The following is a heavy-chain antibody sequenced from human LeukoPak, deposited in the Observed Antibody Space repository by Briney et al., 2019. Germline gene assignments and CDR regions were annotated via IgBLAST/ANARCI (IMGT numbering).Heavy chain of an antibody. CDR2: IYYSGNT. J-gene: IGHJ5*02. Sequence: SETLSLTCTVSGGSISSSSYYWAWIRQPPGKGLEWIGSIYYSGNTYYKSSLKSRVTIAVDTSKNQFSLKLSSVTAADTAVYYCARRDTMVRGGFDPWGQGTLVTVSS. CDR1: GGSISSSSYY. V-gene: IGHV4-39*07. D-gene: IGHD3-10*01. CDR3: ARRDTMVRGGFDP.